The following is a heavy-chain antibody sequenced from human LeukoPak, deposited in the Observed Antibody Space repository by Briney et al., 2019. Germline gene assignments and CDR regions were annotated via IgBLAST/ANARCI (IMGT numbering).Heavy chain of an antibody. CDR2: FKSKTAT. Sequence: GGSLRLSCAASGFALSSAWMNWVRQAPGKGLEWVAHFKSKTATNYAAPVKGRFTFSSDDSQNTLHLQMSSLKTEDTAVYYCTTDLAAVGKGEFDYWGQGTVVSVSS. V-gene: IGHV3-15*01. J-gene: IGHJ4*02. CDR1: GFALSSAW. D-gene: IGHD6-13*01. CDR3: TTDLAAVGKGEFDY.